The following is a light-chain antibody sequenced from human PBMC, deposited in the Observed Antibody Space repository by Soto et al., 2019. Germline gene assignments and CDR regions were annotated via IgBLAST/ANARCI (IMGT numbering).Light chain of an antibody. Sequence: TQSPTALSASVGDAVTITGRASRTVCTFLNWYQQKPGKAPNLLIYSASTLHSGVPSRFSASGSGTDFALTISGLQPEDSATYYCQQSYSTPLSSGGRSKVDIK. V-gene: IGKV1-39*01. CDR3: QQSYSTPLS. J-gene: IGKJ4*01. CDR1: RTVCTF. CDR2: SAS.